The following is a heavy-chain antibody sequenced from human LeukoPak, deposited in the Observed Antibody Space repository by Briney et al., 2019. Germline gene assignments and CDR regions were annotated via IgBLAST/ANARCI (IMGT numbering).Heavy chain of an antibody. J-gene: IGHJ4*02. CDR1: GFTFSDYY. D-gene: IGHD6-19*01. CDR3: ARGLYSSGWFPYYFDY. Sequence: GGSLRLSCAASGFTFSDYYMSWIRQAPGKGLEWVSYISSSGSTIYYADSVKGRFTISRDNAKNSLYLQMNSLRAEDTAVYYCARGLYSSGWFPYYFDYWGQGTLVTVSS. CDR2: ISSSGSTI. V-gene: IGHV3-11*01.